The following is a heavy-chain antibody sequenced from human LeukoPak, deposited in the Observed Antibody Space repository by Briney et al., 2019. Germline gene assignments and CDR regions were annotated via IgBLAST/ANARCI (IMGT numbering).Heavy chain of an antibody. Sequence: QLGGSLRLSCTASGFTFSSYWMSWVRQAPGKGLEWVANIKQDGSEKYYVDSVKGRFTISRDNAKNSLYLQMNSLRAEDTAVYYCARDSTRYDYVWGSYRAPFDYWGQGTLVTVSS. V-gene: IGHV3-7*01. J-gene: IGHJ4*02. CDR3: ARDSTRYDYVWGSYRAPFDY. CDR1: GFTFSSYW. CDR2: IKQDGSEK. D-gene: IGHD3-16*02.